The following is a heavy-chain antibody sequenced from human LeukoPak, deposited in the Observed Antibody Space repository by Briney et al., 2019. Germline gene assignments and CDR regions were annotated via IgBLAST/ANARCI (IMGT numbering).Heavy chain of an antibody. J-gene: IGHJ4*02. Sequence: GGSLRLSCAASGFTFSSYAMHWVRQAPGKGLEWVAVISYDGSNKYYADPVKGRFTISRDNSKNTLYLQMNSLRAEDTAVYYCLSSGSYEYYFDYWGQGTLVTVSS. V-gene: IGHV3-30*04. CDR2: ISYDGSNK. D-gene: IGHD3-10*01. CDR3: LSSGSYEYYFDY. CDR1: GFTFSSYA.